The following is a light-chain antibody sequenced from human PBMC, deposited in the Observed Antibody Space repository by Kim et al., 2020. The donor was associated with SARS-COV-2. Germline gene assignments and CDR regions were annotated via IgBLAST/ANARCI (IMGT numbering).Light chain of an antibody. CDR3: KQYNNWPPLT. CDR2: DAS. V-gene: IGKV3-15*01. J-gene: IGKJ4*01. Sequence: SPGERAPLSCRASQSVNINLAWYQQKPGQAPRLLIYDASTRATGIPARFSGSGSGKEFTLTISSLQSEDFAVYYCKQYNNWPPLTFGGGTKVDIK. CDR1: QSVNIN.